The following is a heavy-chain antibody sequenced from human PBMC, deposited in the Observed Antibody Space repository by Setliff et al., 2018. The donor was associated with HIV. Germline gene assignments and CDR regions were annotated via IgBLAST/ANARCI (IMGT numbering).Heavy chain of an antibody. CDR1: GGSISNHH. Sequence: PSETLSLTCSVSGGSISNHHWSWIRQPPGKGLEWIGYIYYTGSTNYNPSLRGRVTISVDTSKKQFSLKLSSVTAADTAVYFCARETRSGWYDLAYWGQRTLVTVSS. CDR3: ARETRSGWYDLAY. V-gene: IGHV4-59*11. CDR2: IYYTGST. D-gene: IGHD6-19*01. J-gene: IGHJ4*02.